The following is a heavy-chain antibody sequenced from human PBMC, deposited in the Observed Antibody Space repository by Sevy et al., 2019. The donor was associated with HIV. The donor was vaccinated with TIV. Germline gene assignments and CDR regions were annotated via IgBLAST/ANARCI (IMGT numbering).Heavy chain of an antibody. Sequence: GGSLRLSCAASGFTFSSYGMHWVRQAPGKGLEWVAVIWYDGSNKYYADSVKGRFTISRDNSKNTLYLQMNSLRAEDTAVYYCAKTWAPGSSGWTEYYFDYWGQGTLVTVSS. J-gene: IGHJ4*02. CDR1: GFTFSSYG. CDR2: IWYDGSNK. CDR3: AKTWAPGSSGWTEYYFDY. V-gene: IGHV3-33*06. D-gene: IGHD6-19*01.